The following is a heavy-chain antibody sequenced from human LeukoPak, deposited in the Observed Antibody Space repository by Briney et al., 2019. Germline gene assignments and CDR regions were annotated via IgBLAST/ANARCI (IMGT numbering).Heavy chain of an antibody. CDR2: ITYSGST. CDR3: ARGGVGGYDYFDS. V-gene: IGHV4-30-4*01. CDR1: GGSISSGDYY. Sequence: SETLSLTCTVSGGSISSGDYYLSLIRPPPRKGLEWIGHITYSGSTDYSPSLRSRVTMSVDTSKNQFSLKLNSVTAAETAMYFCARGGVGGYDYFDSWGQGTLVAVSS. J-gene: IGHJ4*02. D-gene: IGHD5-12*01.